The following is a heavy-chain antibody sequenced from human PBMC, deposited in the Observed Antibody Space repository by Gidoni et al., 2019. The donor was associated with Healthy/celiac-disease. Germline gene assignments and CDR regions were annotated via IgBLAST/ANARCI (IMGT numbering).Heavy chain of an antibody. V-gene: IGHV3-11*01. CDR3: AREYSGSSRVDY. Sequence: QVPLVESGGGLVKPGESLILACAASGFTFSDHDMSWIRQAPVKVLEWVSYISSSGSTIYYADSVKGRFIISRDNAKNSLFLQMNSLRAEDTAVYYCAREYSGSSRVDYWGQGTLVTVSS. CDR2: ISSSGSTI. J-gene: IGHJ4*02. D-gene: IGHD1-26*01. CDR1: GFTFSDHD.